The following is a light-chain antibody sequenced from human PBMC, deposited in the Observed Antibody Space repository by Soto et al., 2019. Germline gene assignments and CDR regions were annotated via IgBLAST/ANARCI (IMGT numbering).Light chain of an antibody. V-gene: IGKV3-20*01. CDR3: QQYGSSPYT. Sequence: EIVLTQSPGTLSLSPGDRATLSCRASQSVSSSYLAWYQQKPGQAPRLLIYGASSRATGIPDRFSGSGSGTDFTLTFSRLEPEDFAVYYCQQYGSSPYTFGQGTKLAIK. J-gene: IGKJ2*01. CDR1: QSVSSSY. CDR2: GAS.